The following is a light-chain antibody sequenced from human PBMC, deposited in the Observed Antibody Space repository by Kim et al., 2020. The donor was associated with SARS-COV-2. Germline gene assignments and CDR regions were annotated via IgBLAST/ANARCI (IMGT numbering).Light chain of an antibody. V-gene: IGLV3-21*04. CDR3: QVWDSSSDHRV. J-gene: IGLJ3*02. Sequence: AAGKTARITCGGNSLGSKVVRWYQQKPGQAPVLVIYYDSDRPSGIPEGFSGSNCGHAATLTISRVEAGDEADYDCQVWDSSSDHRVFGGGTQLTVL. CDR2: YDS. CDR1: SLGSKV.